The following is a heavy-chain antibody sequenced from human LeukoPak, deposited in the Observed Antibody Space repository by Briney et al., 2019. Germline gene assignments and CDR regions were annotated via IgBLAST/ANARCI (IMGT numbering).Heavy chain of an antibody. CDR3: AKDPRNYYDSSGYPDWYFDL. CDR2: ISWNSGSI. D-gene: IGHD3-22*01. CDR1: GFTFDDYA. J-gene: IGHJ2*01. V-gene: IGHV3-9*01. Sequence: PGRSLRLSCAASGFTFDDYAMHWVRQAPGKGLEWVSGISWNSGSIGYADSVKGRFTISRDNAKNSLYLQMNSLRAEDTALYYCAKDPRNYYDSSGYPDWYFDLWGRGTLVTVSS.